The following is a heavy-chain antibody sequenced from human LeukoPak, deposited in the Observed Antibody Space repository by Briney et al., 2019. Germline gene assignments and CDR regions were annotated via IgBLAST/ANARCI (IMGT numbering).Heavy chain of an antibody. CDR2: MNPNSGNT. V-gene: IGHV1-8*01. D-gene: IGHD3-22*01. CDR1: GYTFTSYD. CDR3: AREDSSGYSYFDY. Sequence: GASVKVSCKASGYTFTSYDTNWVRQATGQGLEWMGWMNPNSGNTGYAQKFQGRVTMTRNTSISTAYMELSSLRSEDTAVYYCAREDSSGYSYFDYWGQGTLVTVSS. J-gene: IGHJ4*02.